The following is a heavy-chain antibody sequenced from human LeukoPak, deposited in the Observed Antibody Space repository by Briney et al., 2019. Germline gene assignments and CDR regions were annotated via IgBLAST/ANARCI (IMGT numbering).Heavy chain of an antibody. D-gene: IGHD2-15*01. Sequence: PGGSLRLSCAASGFAFPNYWMVWVRQAPGKGLEWVASIGKDGSEKSYVDSVKGRFTISRDNARNSLYLQMSSLRVEDTAVYYCTRDIVYLQLKYWGQGALVTVSS. V-gene: IGHV3-7*01. CDR3: TRDIVYLQLKY. CDR2: IGKDGSEK. CDR1: GFAFPNYW. J-gene: IGHJ4*02.